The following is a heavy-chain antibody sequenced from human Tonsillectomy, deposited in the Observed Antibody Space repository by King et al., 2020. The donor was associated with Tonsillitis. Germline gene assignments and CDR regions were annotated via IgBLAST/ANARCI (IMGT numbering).Heavy chain of an antibody. CDR1: GFTFSSYA. Sequence: VQLVESGGGVVQPGGSLRLSCGASGFTFSSYAMHWVRQAPVKGLEWVAFISYDGNIKYYADSVKGRFTISRDNSKNTLYVQMNSLKPEDTAVFYCAKADYSGCPFESWGQGTPVTVSS. CDR2: ISYDGNIK. V-gene: IGHV3-30*02. CDR3: AKADYSGCPFES. J-gene: IGHJ4*02. D-gene: IGHD6-19*01.